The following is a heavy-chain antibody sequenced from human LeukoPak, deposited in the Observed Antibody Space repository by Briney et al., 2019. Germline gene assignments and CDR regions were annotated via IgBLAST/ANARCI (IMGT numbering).Heavy chain of an antibody. D-gene: IGHD3-10*01. V-gene: IGHV3-21*01. CDR3: ARGGNRLLWFGELLYSGY. CDR2: ISSSSSYI. J-gene: IGHJ4*02. CDR1: GFTFSSYS. Sequence: GGSLRLSCAASGFTFSSYSMNWVRQAPGKGLEWVSSISSSSSYIYYADSVKGRFTISRDNAKNSLYLQMNSLRAEDTAVYYCARGGNRLLWFGELLYSGYWGQGTLVTVSS.